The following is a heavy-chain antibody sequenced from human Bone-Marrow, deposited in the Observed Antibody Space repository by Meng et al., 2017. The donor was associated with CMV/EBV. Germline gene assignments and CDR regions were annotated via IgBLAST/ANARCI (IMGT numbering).Heavy chain of an antibody. V-gene: IGHV3-30*02. CDR3: ARSLAAAANYYHGMVV. D-gene: IGHD6-25*01. J-gene: IGHJ6*02. CDR2: IRYDGSNK. Sequence: GGSLRLSCAASGFTFSSYGMHWVRQAPGKGLEWVAFIRYDGSNKYYADSVRGRFTISRDNSKNTLFLQMISLRPEDTAVYYCARSLAAAANYYHGMVVWGRGNTVIVSS. CDR1: GFTFSSYG.